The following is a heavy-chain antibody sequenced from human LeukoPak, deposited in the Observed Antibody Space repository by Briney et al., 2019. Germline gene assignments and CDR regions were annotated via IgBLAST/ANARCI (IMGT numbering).Heavy chain of an antibody. CDR1: GGSISSGSYY. CDR3: ARLTIEYASSKVDYYYYFMDV. J-gene: IGHJ6*03. D-gene: IGHD6-6*01. V-gene: IGHV4-61*02. Sequence: SETLSLTCTVSGGSISSGSYYWSWIRQPAGKGLEWIGRIYTSGSTNYNPSLKSRVTISVDTSKNQFSLKLSSVTAADTAVYYCARLTIEYASSKVDYYYYFMDVWGKGTTVIVS. CDR2: IYTSGST.